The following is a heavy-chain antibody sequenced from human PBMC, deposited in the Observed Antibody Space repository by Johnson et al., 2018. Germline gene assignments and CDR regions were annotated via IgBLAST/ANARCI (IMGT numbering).Heavy chain of an antibody. CDR3: ARDIGGSWADAFDI. CDR2: ISWNSGTV. Sequence: VQLVQSGGALVQPGRSLRLSCAASGFTFDDYAMHWVRQAPGKGLEWVSGISWNSGTVGYVDSVKGRFTISRDNAKNSLYLQMSSLRAEDTAVYYCARDIGGSWADAFDIWGQGTMVTVSS. CDR1: GFTFDDYA. V-gene: IGHV3-9*01. J-gene: IGHJ3*02. D-gene: IGHD1-26*01.